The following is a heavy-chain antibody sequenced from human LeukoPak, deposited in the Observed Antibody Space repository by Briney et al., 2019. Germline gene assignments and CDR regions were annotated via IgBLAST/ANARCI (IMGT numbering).Heavy chain of an antibody. D-gene: IGHD6-6*01. Sequence: ASVKVSCKASGGTFSSYAISWVRQAPGQGLEWMGGIIPIFGTANYAQKFQGRVTITTDESTSTAYMELSSLRSEDTAVYYCAKDPYSSSVDEPSPGYWGQGTLVTVSS. CDR3: AKDPYSSSVDEPSPGY. V-gene: IGHV1-69*05. J-gene: IGHJ4*02. CDR1: GGTFSSYA. CDR2: IIPIFGTA.